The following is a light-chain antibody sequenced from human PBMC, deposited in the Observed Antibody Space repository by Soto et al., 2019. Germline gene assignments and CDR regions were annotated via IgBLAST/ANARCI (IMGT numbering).Light chain of an antibody. Sequence: EIVLTQSSATLSLSPGERATLSCRASQSVSSYLAWYQQKPGQAPRLPIYDASNRATGIPARFSGSGSGTDFTLTISSLEPEDFAVYYCQQRSNWPPVTFGQGTRLEIK. CDR3: QQRSNWPPVT. CDR1: QSVSSY. V-gene: IGKV3-11*01. CDR2: DAS. J-gene: IGKJ5*01.